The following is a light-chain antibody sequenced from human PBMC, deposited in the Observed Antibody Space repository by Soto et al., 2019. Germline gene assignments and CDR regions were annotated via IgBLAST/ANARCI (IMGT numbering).Light chain of an antibody. J-gene: IGLJ2*01. CDR3: CSYAGDLAL. CDR1: SSNIGAGYD. Sequence: QSVLTQPPSVSGAPGQRVTISCTGSSSNIGAGYDVHWYQQLPGTAPKLLIYGNSNRPSGVPDRFSGSKSGTSASLAITGLQAEDEADYYCCSYAGDLALFGGGTKLTVL. CDR2: GNS. V-gene: IGLV1-40*01.